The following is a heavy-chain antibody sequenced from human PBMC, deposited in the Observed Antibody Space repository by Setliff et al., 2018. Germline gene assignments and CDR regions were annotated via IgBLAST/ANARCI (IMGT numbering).Heavy chain of an antibody. Sequence: SVKVSCKASGGTFSSYAISWVRQAPGQGLEWMGRIIPIFGTAIYAQKFQGRVTMTEDTSTDTAYMELSSLRSEDTAVYYCATVEAITIAAAGTTIFDYWGQGTLVTVSS. J-gene: IGHJ4*02. CDR1: GGTFSSYA. CDR2: IIPIFGTA. V-gene: IGHV1-69*06. D-gene: IGHD6-13*01. CDR3: ATVEAITIAAAGTTIFDY.